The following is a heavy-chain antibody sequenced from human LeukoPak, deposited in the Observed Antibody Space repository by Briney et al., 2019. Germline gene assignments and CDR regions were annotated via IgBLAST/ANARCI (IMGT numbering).Heavy chain of an antibody. CDR1: GFTFDDYA. J-gene: IGHJ3*02. Sequence: GGSLRLSCAASGFTFDDYAMHWGRQAPGKGLEWVSLISGDGGSTYYADSLRGRFTISRDNSKNSLYLKMDSLRTEDTAFYYCAKEIDTLGTNAFDIWGQGTTVTVSS. CDR2: ISGDGGST. CDR3: AKEIDTLGTNAFDI. D-gene: IGHD2-15*01. V-gene: IGHV3-43*02.